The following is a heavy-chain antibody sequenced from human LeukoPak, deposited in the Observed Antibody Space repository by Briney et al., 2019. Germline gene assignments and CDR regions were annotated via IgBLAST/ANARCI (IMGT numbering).Heavy chain of an antibody. Sequence: GSLSLSCAASGFTFSSYWMHWVRQAPGKGLVWVSRIYSDGNSYTADSVKGRFTISRDNAKDTLYLQMNSLRVEDTAVYYCARGGGIYGLWDYWGQGTLVTVSS. CDR3: ARGGGIYGLWDY. J-gene: IGHJ4*02. V-gene: IGHV3-74*03. D-gene: IGHD1-26*01. CDR1: GFTFSSYW. CDR2: IYSDGNSY.